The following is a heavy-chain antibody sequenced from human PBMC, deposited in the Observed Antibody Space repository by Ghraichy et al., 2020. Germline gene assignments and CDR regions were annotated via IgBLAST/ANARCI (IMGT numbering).Heavy chain of an antibody. CDR1: GFTFSSYS. D-gene: IGHD3-10*01. V-gene: IGHV3-21*01. J-gene: IGHJ4*02. CDR2: ISSSSSYI. CDR3: ARGTVWFGELFGDY. Sequence: GESLNISCAASGFTFSSYSMNWVRQAPGKGLEWVSSISSSSSYIYYADSVKGRFTISRDNAKNSLYLQMNSLRAEDTAVYYCARGTVWFGELFGDYWGQGTLVTVSS.